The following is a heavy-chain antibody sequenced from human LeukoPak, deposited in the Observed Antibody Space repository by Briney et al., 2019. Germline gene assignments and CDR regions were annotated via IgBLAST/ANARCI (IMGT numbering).Heavy chain of an antibody. J-gene: IGHJ6*02. V-gene: IGHV4-30-2*01. CDR1: GGSISSGGYS. D-gene: IGHD3-22*01. CDR3: ARDLTRRLYYDSSGRYYYYGMDV. Sequence: SQTLSLTCAVSGGSISSGGYSWSWIRQPPGKGLEWIGYIYHSGSTYYNPSLKSRVNISLDRSKNQFSLELSSVTAADTAVYYCARDLTRRLYYDSSGRYYYYGMDVWDQGTTVTVSS. CDR2: IYHSGST.